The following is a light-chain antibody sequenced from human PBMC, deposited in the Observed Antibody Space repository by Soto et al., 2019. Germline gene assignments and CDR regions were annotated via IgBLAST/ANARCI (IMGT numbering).Light chain of an antibody. CDR1: SRDVGTYNY. V-gene: IGLV2-14*03. CDR2: XXX. CDR3: GSYSSTDTPFV. Sequence: QSALTQPASVSGSPGQSITISCTGTSRDVGTYNYVSWYQQRPGRASNLIIXXXXXXXXXVSDRFSGSKSGNTASLTISGLQAEDEADYYCGSYSSTDTPFVFGTGTKVTVL. J-gene: IGLJ1*01.